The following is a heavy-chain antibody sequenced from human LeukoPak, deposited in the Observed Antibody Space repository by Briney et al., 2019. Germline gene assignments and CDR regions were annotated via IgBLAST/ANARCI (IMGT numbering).Heavy chain of an antibody. J-gene: IGHJ4*02. CDR1: GGTFSSYA. V-gene: IGHV1-69*04. Sequence: SVKVSCKASGGTFSSYAISWVRQAPGQGLEWMGRIIPILGIANYAQKFQGRVTITADKSTSTAYMELSSLRSEDTAVYYCACEERRYSGYDYFDYWGQGTLVTVSS. CDR2: IIPILGIA. CDR3: ACEERRYSGYDYFDY. D-gene: IGHD5-12*01.